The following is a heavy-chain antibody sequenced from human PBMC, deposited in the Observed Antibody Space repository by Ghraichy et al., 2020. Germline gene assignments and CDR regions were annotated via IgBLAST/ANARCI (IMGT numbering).Heavy chain of an antibody. Sequence: SLNISCTVSGGSISSGSYSWSWIRQPAGKGLEWIGRIYTSGSTNYNPSLKSRVTISVDTSKKQFSLRLSSVTAADTAVYYCARGTYYYDSSGYAIDYWGQGTLVTVSS. CDR2: IYTSGST. CDR1: GGSISSGSYS. D-gene: IGHD3-22*01. CDR3: ARGTYYYDSSGYAIDY. J-gene: IGHJ4*02. V-gene: IGHV4-61*02.